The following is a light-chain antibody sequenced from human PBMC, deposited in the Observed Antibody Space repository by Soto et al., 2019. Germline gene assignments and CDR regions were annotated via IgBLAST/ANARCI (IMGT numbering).Light chain of an antibody. J-gene: IGLJ1*01. CDR1: SSDIGIYKY. Sequence: QSVLTQPASVSGSPGQSIAISCTGSSSDIGIYKYVSWYQQHPGKVPKLIIYEVTNRPSGVSNRFSGSKSGNTASLTISGLQAEDEADYYCSSYTTSSTRVFGPGT. CDR2: EVT. CDR3: SSYTTSSTRV. V-gene: IGLV2-14*01.